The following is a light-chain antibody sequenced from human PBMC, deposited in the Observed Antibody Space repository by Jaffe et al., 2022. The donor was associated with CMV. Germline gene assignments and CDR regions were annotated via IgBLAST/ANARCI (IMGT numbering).Light chain of an antibody. V-gene: IGLV6-57*04. CDR3: QSYDNHVL. Sequence: NFLLTQPPSVSESPGKTVTISCTRSSGDIADNYVHWYQQRPGSAPITVIFEDHQRPSGISDRFSGSIDSSSNSASLTISGLRPEDEAVYYCQSYDNHVLFGGGTKLTVL. J-gene: IGLJ2*01. CDR1: SGDIADNY. CDR2: EDH.